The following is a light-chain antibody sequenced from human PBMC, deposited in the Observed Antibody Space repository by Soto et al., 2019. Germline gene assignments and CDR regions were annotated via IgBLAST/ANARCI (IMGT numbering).Light chain of an antibody. V-gene: IGKV3-20*01. J-gene: IGKJ1*01. Sequence: EIVMTQSPVTLSVSPGERATLSCRASRSVSSNLAWYQKKPGQAPRLLIDGASIRATGIPDRFSGSGSGTDFTLTIIRLEPEDFAVYYCQQHGSSPRTFGQGTKVDIK. CDR3: QQHGSSPRT. CDR1: RSVSSN. CDR2: GAS.